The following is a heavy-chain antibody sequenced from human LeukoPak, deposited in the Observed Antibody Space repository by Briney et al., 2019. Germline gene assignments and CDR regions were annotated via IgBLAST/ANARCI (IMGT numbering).Heavy chain of an antibody. Sequence: SETLSLTCNVSGASISNSTYYWGWIRQPPGKGLEWIGSIYYSGSTYCKPSLKSRLTISVDTSKNRFSLKLSSVTAADTAGYYCARQFLNRYMDVWGKGTTVTISS. CDR3: ARQFLNRYMDV. D-gene: IGHD1-14*01. CDR2: IYYSGST. CDR1: GASISNSTYY. V-gene: IGHV4-39*01. J-gene: IGHJ6*03.